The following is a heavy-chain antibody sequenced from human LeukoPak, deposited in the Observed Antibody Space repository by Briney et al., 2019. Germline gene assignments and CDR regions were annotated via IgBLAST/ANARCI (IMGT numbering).Heavy chain of an antibody. Sequence: SETLSLTCTVSGGSISSSSYYWGWIRQPPGKGLEWIGSIYYSGSTYYNPSLKSRVTISVDTSENQFSLKLSSVTAADTAVYYCARNFRVVRNWFDPWGQGTLVTVSS. D-gene: IGHD2-15*01. CDR1: GGSISSSSYY. CDR3: ARNFRVVRNWFDP. V-gene: IGHV4-39*01. J-gene: IGHJ5*02. CDR2: IYYSGST.